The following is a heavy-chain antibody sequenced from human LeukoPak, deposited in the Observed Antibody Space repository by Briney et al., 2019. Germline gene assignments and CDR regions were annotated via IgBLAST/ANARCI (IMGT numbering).Heavy chain of an antibody. D-gene: IGHD3-22*01. J-gene: IGHJ4*02. Sequence: ETLSLTCAVYGGSFSGYYWSWVRQAPGKGLEWVSAISGSGGSTYYADSVKGRFTISRDNSKNTLYLQMNSLRAEDTAVYYCAKARTYYYDSSGYYFDYWGQGTLVTVSS. V-gene: IGHV3-23*01. CDR1: GGSFSGYY. CDR3: AKARTYYYDSSGYYFDY. CDR2: ISGSGGST.